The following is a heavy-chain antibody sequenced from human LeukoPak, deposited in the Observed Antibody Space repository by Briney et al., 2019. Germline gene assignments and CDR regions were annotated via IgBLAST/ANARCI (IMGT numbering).Heavy chain of an antibody. CDR2: ISYVGSNK. CDR1: GFTFSSYG. D-gene: IGHD3-22*01. Sequence: GGSLRLSCAASGFTFSSYGMHWVRQAPGKGLEWVAVISYVGSNKYYADSVKGRFTISRDNSKDTLYLQMNSLRAEDTAVYYCAKVGSYDSSGYYDYWGQGTLVTVSS. V-gene: IGHV3-30*18. J-gene: IGHJ4*02. CDR3: AKVGSYDSSGYYDY.